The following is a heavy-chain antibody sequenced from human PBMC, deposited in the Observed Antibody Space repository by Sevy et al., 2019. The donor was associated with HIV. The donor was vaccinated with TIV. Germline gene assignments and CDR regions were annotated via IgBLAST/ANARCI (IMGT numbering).Heavy chain of an antibody. J-gene: IGHJ6*02. V-gene: IGHV3-7*01. CDR2: INKDGSEI. CDR3: ARAMGV. Sequence: GESLKISCVGAGISISSHWMNWVRQSPGKGLEWVANINKDGSEIYYVGSVKGRFTISRDNARNSGYLQMHSLSVEDSGVYYCARAMGVWGQGTTVTVSS. CDR1: GISISSHW.